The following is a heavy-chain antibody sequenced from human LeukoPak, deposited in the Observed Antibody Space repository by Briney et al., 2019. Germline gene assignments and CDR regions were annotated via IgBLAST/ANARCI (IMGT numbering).Heavy chain of an antibody. D-gene: IGHD3-22*01. V-gene: IGHV4-39*07. Sequence: PSETLSLTCTVSGGSISSRNYYWGWIRQPPGKGLEWIGSIYYSGTTYDNPSLKSRVSMSIDTSKNQFSLKLNSVTAADTAVYYCARDYYDRSGYYWIEPWGQGTRVTVSS. CDR1: GGSISSRNYY. CDR3: ARDYYDRSGYYWIEP. J-gene: IGHJ5*02. CDR2: IYYSGTT.